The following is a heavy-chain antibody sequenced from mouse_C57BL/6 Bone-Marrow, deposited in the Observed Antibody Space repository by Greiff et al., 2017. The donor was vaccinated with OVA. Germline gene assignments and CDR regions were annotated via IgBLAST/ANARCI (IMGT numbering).Heavy chain of an antibody. CDR3: ASQGNGYAWFAY. CDR1: GYTFTSYT. V-gene: IGHV1-4*01. Sequence: QVQLQQSGAELARPGASVKMSCKASGYTFTSYTMHWVNQRPGQGLEWIGYINPSSGYTKYNQKFKDKATLTADKSSSTAYMQLSSLTSEDSAVYYCASQGNGYAWFAYWGQGTLVTVSA. J-gene: IGHJ3*01. CDR2: INPSSGYT. D-gene: IGHD2-2*01.